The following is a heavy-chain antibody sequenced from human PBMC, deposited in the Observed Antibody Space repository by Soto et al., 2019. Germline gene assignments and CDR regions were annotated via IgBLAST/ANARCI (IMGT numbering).Heavy chain of an antibody. CDR2: IYYSGST. CDR3: ARRYAGNFDY. V-gene: IGHV4-59*01. J-gene: IGHJ4*02. Sequence: QVQLQESGPGLVKPSETLSLTCTASGGSISNYYWSWIRQPPGKGLEWIGYIYYSGSTNYNPSLKSRVTISVDTSKYQFPLKLSSVTAADTAVYYCARRYAGNFDYWGQGTLVTVSS. CDR1: GGSISNYY. D-gene: IGHD2-8*01.